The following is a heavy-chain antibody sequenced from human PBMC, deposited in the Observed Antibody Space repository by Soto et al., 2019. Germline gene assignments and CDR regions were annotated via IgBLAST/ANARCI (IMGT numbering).Heavy chain of an antibody. CDR2: ISGSGGST. J-gene: IGHJ4*02. CDR3: AKVWQLVFDCFDY. D-gene: IGHD6-13*01. Sequence: EVQLLESGGGLVQPGGSLRLSCAASGFTFSSYAMSWVRQAPGKGLEWVSAISGSGGSTYYADSVKGRFTISRDNSKNTLYLQRNSLRAEDTAVYYCAKVWQLVFDCFDYWGQGTMVTVSS. V-gene: IGHV3-23*01. CDR1: GFTFSSYA.